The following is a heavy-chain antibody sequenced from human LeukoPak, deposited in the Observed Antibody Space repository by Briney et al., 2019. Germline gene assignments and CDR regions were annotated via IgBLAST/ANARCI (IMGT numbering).Heavy chain of an antibody. CDR1: GGSISSGSYY. D-gene: IGHD3-3*01. V-gene: IGHV4-61*02. CDR3: ARELYYDFWSGYPNDWYYYMDV. J-gene: IGHJ6*03. Sequence: SQTLSLTCTVSGGSISSGSYYWSWIRQPAGKGLEWIGRIYTSGSTNYNPSLKGRVTISVDTSKNQFSLKLSSVTAADTAVYYCARELYYDFWSGYPNDWYYYMDVWGKGTTVTVSS. CDR2: IYTSGST.